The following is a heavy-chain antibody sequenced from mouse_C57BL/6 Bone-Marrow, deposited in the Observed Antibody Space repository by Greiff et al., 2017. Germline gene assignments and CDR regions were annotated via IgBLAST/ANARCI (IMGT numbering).Heavy chain of an antibody. D-gene: IGHD1-1*01. CDR3: ARGDSTVVAKGFAY. Sequence: VQLRQPGAELVRPGSSVKLSCKASGYTFTSYWMHWVKQRPIQGLEWIGNIDPSDSETHYNQKFKDKATLTVDKSSSTAYMQLSSLTSEDSAVYYCARGDSTVVAKGFAYWGQGTLVTVSA. CDR1: GYTFTSYW. V-gene: IGHV1-52*01. J-gene: IGHJ3*01. CDR2: IDPSDSET.